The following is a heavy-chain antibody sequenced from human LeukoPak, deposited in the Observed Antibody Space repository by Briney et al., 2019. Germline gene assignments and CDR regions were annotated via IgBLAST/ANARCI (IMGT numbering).Heavy chain of an antibody. D-gene: IGHD4-17*01. Sequence: GGSLRLSCAASGFTVSSNYLTWVRQAPGKGLEWVSVIYSGGSTYYADSVKGRCTISGDNSKNTLYLQMNSLRAEDTAVYYCARLTVTHAFDIWGQGTMVTVSS. J-gene: IGHJ3*02. V-gene: IGHV3-53*01. CDR1: GFTVSSNY. CDR3: ARLTVTHAFDI. CDR2: IYSGGST.